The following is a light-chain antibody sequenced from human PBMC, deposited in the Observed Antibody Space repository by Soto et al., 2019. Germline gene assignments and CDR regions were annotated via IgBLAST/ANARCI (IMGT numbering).Light chain of an antibody. CDR3: CSYAGSSTSVV. Sequence: QSVLTQHASVSGSPGQSITISCTGTSRDVGCYNLVSWYQQHPGKAPKLMIYEGSKRPSGVSNRFSGSKSGNTASLTISGLQAEDEADYYCCSYAGSSTSVVFGGGTKLTVL. V-gene: IGLV2-23*01. J-gene: IGLJ2*01. CDR1: SRDVGCYNL. CDR2: EGS.